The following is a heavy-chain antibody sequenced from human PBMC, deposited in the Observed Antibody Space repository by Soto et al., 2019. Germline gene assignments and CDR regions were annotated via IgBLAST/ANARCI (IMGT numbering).Heavy chain of an antibody. J-gene: IGHJ6*02. CDR3: XXXXXXXGSLRALPGMDV. V-gene: IGHV3-30-3*01. CDR2: ISYDGSNK. D-gene: IGHD3-10*01. Sequence: QVQLVESGGGVVQPGRSLRLSCAASGFTFSYYAMHWVRQAPGKGLEWVAVISYDGSNKYYADSVKGRFTISRDNSKNTLYLQMNSLRAEDTAVYYCXXXXXXXGSLRALPGMDVWGQGTTVTVSS. CDR1: GFTFSYYA.